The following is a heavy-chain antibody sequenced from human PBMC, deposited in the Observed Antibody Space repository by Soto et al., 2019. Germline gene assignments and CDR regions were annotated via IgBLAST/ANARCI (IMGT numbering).Heavy chain of an antibody. CDR2: ISGSGGST. V-gene: IGHV3-23*01. CDR1: GFTFSSYA. J-gene: IGHJ1*01. D-gene: IGHD2-15*01. Sequence: GGSLRLSCAASGFTFSSYAMSWVRQAPGKGLEWVSAISGSGGSTYYADSVKGRFTISRDNSKNTLYLQMNSLRAEDTAVYYCAKDHCSGGSCYYGAGYAEYFQHWGQGTLVTVSS. CDR3: AKDHCSGGSCYYGAGYAEYFQH.